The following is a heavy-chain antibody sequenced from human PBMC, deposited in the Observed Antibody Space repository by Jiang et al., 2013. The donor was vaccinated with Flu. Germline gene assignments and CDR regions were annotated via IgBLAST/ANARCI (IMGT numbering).Heavy chain of an antibody. CDR3: ARTWIQLWQGAFDI. D-gene: IGHD5-18*01. Sequence: KPTQTLTLTCTFSGFSLSTSGMCVSWIRQPPGKALEWLARIDWDDDKYYSTSLKTRLTISKDTSKNQVVLTMTNMDPVDTATYYCARTWIQLWQGAFDIWGQGTMVTVSS. V-gene: IGHV2-70*11. J-gene: IGHJ3*02. CDR2: IDWDDDK. CDR1: GFSLSTSGMC.